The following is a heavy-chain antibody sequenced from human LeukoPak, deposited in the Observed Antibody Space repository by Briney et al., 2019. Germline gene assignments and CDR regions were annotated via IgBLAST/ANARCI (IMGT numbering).Heavy chain of an antibody. Sequence: GGSHRLSCAVSGFSFSDVWMSWVRQTPGKGLEWVGRIESKADGGTTDYAALVKGRFTISRDDSTNTLYLQMNSLKSEDTAVYYCARSIYNYVWGSYDYWGQGTLVTVSS. D-gene: IGHD3-16*01. CDR1: GFSFSDVW. J-gene: IGHJ4*02. CDR3: ARSIYNYVWGSYDY. CDR2: IESKADGGTT. V-gene: IGHV3-15*04.